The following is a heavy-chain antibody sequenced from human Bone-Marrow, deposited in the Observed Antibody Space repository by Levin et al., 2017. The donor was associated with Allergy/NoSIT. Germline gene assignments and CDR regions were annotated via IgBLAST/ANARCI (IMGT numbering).Heavy chain of an antibody. D-gene: IGHD6-19*01. CDR2: ISAYNGNT. V-gene: IGHV1-18*01. Sequence: ASVKVSCKASGYTFTSYGISWVRQAPGQGLEWMGWISAYNGNTNYAQKLQGRVTMTTDTSTSTAYMELRSLRSDDTAVYYCARDRHSSGWYSKDGQEYFQHWGQGTLVTVSS. CDR3: ARDRHSSGWYSKDGQEYFQH. J-gene: IGHJ1*01. CDR1: GYTFTSYG.